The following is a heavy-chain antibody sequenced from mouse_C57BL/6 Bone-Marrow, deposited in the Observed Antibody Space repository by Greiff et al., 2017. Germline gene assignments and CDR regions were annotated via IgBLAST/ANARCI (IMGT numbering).Heavy chain of an antibody. J-gene: IGHJ2*01. CDR2: IYPRSGNT. Sequence: VQRVESGAELARPGASVKLSCKASGYTFTSYGISWVKQRTGQGLEWIGEIYPRSGNTYYNEKFKGKATLTADKSSSTAYMELRSLTSEDSAVXFCARRFITTVVADYWGQGTTLTVSS. CDR1: GYTFTSYG. V-gene: IGHV1-81*01. D-gene: IGHD1-1*01. CDR3: ARRFITTVVADY.